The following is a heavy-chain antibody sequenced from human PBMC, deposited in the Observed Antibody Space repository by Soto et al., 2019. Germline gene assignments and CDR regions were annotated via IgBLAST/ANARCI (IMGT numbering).Heavy chain of an antibody. CDR2: ISSSSSTI. CDR3: ARHPERIAQIGWFDP. Sequence: GGSLRLSCVASGFRFSSYAMSWVRQAPGKGLEWVSYISSSSSTIYYADSVKGRFTISRDNAKNSLYLQMNSLRAEDTAVYYCARHPERIAQIGWFDPWGQGTLVTVSS. V-gene: IGHV3-48*01. D-gene: IGHD6-13*01. J-gene: IGHJ5*02. CDR1: GFRFSSYA.